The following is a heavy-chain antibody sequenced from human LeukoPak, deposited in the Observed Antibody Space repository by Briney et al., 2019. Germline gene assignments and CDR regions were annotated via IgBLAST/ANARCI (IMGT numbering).Heavy chain of an antibody. V-gene: IGHV1-69*05. J-gene: IGHJ6*03. CDR1: GGTFSKFG. CDR2: IVPMFGAA. Sequence: SVKVSCKASGGTFSKFGISWVRQAPGAGLEWMGGIVPMFGAANYAQKFQGRVTITTDESTTTAHMELISLTSDDTAVYFCATEGPNYYMDVWGKGTTVTVSS. CDR3: ATEGPNYYMDV.